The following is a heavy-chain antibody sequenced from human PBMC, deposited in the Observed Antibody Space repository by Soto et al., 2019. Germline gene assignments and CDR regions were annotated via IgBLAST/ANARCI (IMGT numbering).Heavy chain of an antibody. CDR1: GGTFSSHS. D-gene: IGHD1-1*01. Sequence: SVKVSCKSSGGTFSSHSINWVRQAPGQGLEWMGGIIPIFGPANFAKNFQGRVTITADESTTTAYTELSSLTSEDTAVYYCATGSFTSTGGRIGYHYNAMDVWGQGTTVTVSS. CDR2: IIPIFGPA. CDR3: ATGSFTSTGGRIGYHYNAMDV. J-gene: IGHJ6*02. V-gene: IGHV1-69*13.